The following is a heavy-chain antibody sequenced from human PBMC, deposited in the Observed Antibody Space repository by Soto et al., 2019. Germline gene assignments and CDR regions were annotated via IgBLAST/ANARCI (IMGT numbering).Heavy chain of an antibody. V-gene: IGHV3-33*01. CDR3: ARAYGSGSYYQYWFDP. CDR2: IWYDGSNK. J-gene: IGHJ5*02. CDR1: GFTFSSYG. D-gene: IGHD3-10*01. Sequence: QVQLVESGGGVVQPGRSLRLSCAASGFTFSSYGMHWVRQAPGKGLEWVAVIWYDGSNKYYADSVKGRFTISRDNSKNTLYLQMNSLRAEETAVYYCARAYGSGSYYQYWFDPWGQGTLVTVSS.